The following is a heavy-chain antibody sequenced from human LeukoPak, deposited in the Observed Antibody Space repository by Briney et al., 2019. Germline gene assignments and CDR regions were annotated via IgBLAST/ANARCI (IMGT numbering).Heavy chain of an antibody. J-gene: IGHJ3*02. CDR3: ARESPGHAFDI. D-gene: IGHD3-10*01. CDR2: ISWNSGSI. Sequence: PGGSLRLSCAASGFTFDDYAMHWVRQAPGKGLEWVSGISWNSGSIGYADSVKGRFTISRDNAKNSLYLQMNSLRAEDTAVYYCARESPGHAFDIWGQGTMVTVSS. CDR1: GFTFDDYA. V-gene: IGHV3-9*01.